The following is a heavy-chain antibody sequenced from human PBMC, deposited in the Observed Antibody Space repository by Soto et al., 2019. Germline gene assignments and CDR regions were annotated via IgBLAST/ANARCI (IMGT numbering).Heavy chain of an antibody. D-gene: IGHD3-10*01. CDR3: AKKVNSGPGSQYFDY. CDR2: FRTSGDGGTT. Sequence: EVQLLESGGGLVQPGGSLRLSCAASGFTFSSYSMSWVRQAPGKGLEWVSGFRTSGDGGTTYYADSVKVRFTISRDNSNNMLFLQMNSLRADDTAIYYCAKKVNSGPGSQYFDYWGQGTLVTVSS. J-gene: IGHJ4*02. CDR1: GFTFSSYS. V-gene: IGHV3-23*01.